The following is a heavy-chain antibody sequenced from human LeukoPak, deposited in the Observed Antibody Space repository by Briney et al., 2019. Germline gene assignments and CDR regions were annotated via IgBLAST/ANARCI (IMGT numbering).Heavy chain of an antibody. CDR2: IYHTGST. CDR3: ARLQYCSGTSCYWFDP. J-gene: IGHJ5*02. V-gene: IGHV4-30-2*01. D-gene: IGHD2-2*01. Sequence: SETLSLTCDVSGGSISSGLYSWSWIRQPLGKGLEWIGYIYHTGSTYYNPSLKSRVTVSVDTSKNQFSLRLSSVTAADTAVYYCARLQYCSGTSCYWFDPWGQGTLVTVSS. CDR1: GGSISSGLYS.